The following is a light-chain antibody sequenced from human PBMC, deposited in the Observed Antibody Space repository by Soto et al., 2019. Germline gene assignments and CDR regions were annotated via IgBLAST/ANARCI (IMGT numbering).Light chain of an antibody. CDR2: GAS. CDR1: QSVSSN. CDR3: QQYSNWPPYT. Sequence: EIVMTQSPATLSVSPGERATLSCRASQSVSSNLAWYQQKPGQAPRLLIYGASTSATGIPARFSGSGSWTEFTLTISSLQSEEFAVYYCQQYSNWPPYTFGQGTKLEIK. J-gene: IGKJ2*01. V-gene: IGKV3-15*01.